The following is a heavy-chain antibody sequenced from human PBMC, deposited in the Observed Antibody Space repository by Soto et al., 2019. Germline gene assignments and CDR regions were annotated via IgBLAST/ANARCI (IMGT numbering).Heavy chain of an antibody. D-gene: IGHD3-22*01. CDR3: ARGLNYYDSSGYYSRYDY. CDR1: GGTFSSYA. J-gene: IGHJ4*02. Sequence: QVQLVQSGAEVKKPGSTVKVSCKASGGTFSSYAISWVRQAPGQGLEWMGGIIPIFGTANYAQKFQGRVTITADKSTSTAYMELSSLRSEDTAVYYCARGLNYYDSSGYYSRYDYWGQGTLVTVSS. V-gene: IGHV1-69*06. CDR2: IIPIFGTA.